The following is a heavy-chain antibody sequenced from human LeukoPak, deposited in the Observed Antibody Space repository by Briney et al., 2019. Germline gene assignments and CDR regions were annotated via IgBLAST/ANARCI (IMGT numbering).Heavy chain of an antibody. Sequence: SETLSLTCTVSGYSISSGYYWGWIRQPPGKGLEWMGSIYHSGSTYYNPSLKSRVTISVDTSKNQFSLKLSSVTAADTAVYYCARSSRGSRGVIRIGYFDYWGQGTLVTVSS. CDR3: ARSSRGSRGVIRIGYFDY. CDR2: IYHSGST. J-gene: IGHJ4*02. V-gene: IGHV4-38-2*02. D-gene: IGHD3-10*01. CDR1: GYSISSGYY.